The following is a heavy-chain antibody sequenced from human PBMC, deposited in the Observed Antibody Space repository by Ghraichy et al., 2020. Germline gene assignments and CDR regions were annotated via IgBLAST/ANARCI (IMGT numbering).Heavy chain of an antibody. CDR3: ARVKRKQWLVLGYYFDY. V-gene: IGHV3-21*01. Sequence: LSLTCAASGFTFSSYSMNWVRQAPGKGLEWVSSISSSSSYIYYADSVKGRFTISRDNAKNSLYLQMNSLRAEDTAVYYCARVKRKQWLVLGYYFDYWGQGTLVTVSS. CDR1: GFTFSSYS. J-gene: IGHJ4*02. CDR2: ISSSSSYI. D-gene: IGHD6-19*01.